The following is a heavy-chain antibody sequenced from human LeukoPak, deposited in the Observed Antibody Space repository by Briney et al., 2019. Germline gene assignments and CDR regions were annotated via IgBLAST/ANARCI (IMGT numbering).Heavy chain of an antibody. J-gene: IGHJ4*02. V-gene: IGHV1-2*02. CDR3: ARGEYSNLYDY. CDR1: GYTFTVYY. CDR2: INPNSGGT. Sequence: ASVRVSCRASGYTFTVYYMHGVRRAPGQGREGMGWINPNSGGTNYAQKFQGRVTMTRDTSISTAYMELSRLRSDDTAVYYCARGEYSNLYDYWGQGPLVTVSS. D-gene: IGHD4-11*01.